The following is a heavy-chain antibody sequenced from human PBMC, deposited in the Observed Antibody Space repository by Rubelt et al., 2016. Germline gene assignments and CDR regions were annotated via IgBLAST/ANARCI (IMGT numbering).Heavy chain of an antibody. V-gene: IGHV3-33*01. CDR1: GFTFSSYG. CDR3: ARDHNPYGTTETTHRCYYYMDV. Sequence: GGGVVQPGRYLRLSCAASGFTFSSYGMHWVRQAPGKGLEWVAVIWYDGSNKYYAYSVKCRFTISRDNSKNTLYLQMNSLRAEDTAVYYCARDHNPYGTTETTHRCYYYMDVLGKETTVTVSS. J-gene: IGHJ6*03. D-gene: IGHD1-1*01. CDR2: IWYDGSNK.